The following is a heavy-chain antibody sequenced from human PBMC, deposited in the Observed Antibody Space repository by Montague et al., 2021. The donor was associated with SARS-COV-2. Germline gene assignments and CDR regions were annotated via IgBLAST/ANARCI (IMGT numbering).Heavy chain of an antibody. J-gene: IGHJ4*02. CDR2: VYYSGTT. Sequence: SETLSLTCSVSGVSVNSGSHYWSWIRQPPGKGLEWIGYVYYSGTTKYNPSLQSRVSISLDMSNNQFSLSLRSVTSADSAVYFCAREARGYSYGVFPGFDYWGLGVLVTVSS. CDR3: AREARGYSYGVFPGFDY. V-gene: IGHV4-61*01. CDR1: GVSVNSGSHY. D-gene: IGHD5-18*01.